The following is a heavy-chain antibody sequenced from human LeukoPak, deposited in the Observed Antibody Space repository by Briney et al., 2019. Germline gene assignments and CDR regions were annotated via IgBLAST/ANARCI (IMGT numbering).Heavy chain of an antibody. J-gene: IGHJ4*02. D-gene: IGHD2-15*01. CDR1: GFSFSSQV. V-gene: IGHV3-23*01. CDR2: ISGSGSTT. CDR3: ATGGGGPPFEY. Sequence: GGSQRLSCAASGFSFSSQVMSWVRQAPGKGLEWVSTISGSGSTTYYADSVKGRFTISRDSSKNTLFVQMNSLKTEDTAVYYCATGGGGPPFEYWGQGTLVTVSS.